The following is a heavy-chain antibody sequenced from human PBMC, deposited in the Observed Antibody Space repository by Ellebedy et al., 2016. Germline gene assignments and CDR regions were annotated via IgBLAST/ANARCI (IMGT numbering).Heavy chain of an antibody. CDR1: GFTFSSYS. D-gene: IGHD1-26*01. CDR3: ARGGTYGWS. J-gene: IGHJ5*02. CDR2: ISSSGSGI. V-gene: IGHV3-48*02. Sequence: GESLKISXAASGFTFSSYSMNWVRQAPGKGLEWVSYISSSGSGIFYADSVKGRFTISRDNAKNSLSLQMNSLRDEDTATYYCARGGTYGWSWGQGTLVTVSS.